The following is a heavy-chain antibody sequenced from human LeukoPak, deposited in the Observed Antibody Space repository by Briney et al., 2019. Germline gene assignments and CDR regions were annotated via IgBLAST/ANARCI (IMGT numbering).Heavy chain of an antibody. D-gene: IGHD2-2*01. V-gene: IGHV1-2*02. CDR3: AREYCSSTSCSWFDP. CDR1: GYTFTGYY. CDR2: INPNSGGT. J-gene: IGHJ5*02. Sequence: ASVKVSCKASGYTFTGYYMHWVRQAPGQGLEWMGWINPNSGGTNYAQKFQGRVTMTRDTSISTAYMELSRLRSGDTAVYYCAREYCSSTSCSWFDPWGQGTLVTVSS.